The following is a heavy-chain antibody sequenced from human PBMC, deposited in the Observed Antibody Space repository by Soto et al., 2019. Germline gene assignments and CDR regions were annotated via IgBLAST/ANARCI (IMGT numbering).Heavy chain of an antibody. V-gene: IGHV3-48*01. D-gene: IGHD7-27*01. CDR2: ISSSSSVI. CDR3: ARDLSWGSNWYYYMDV. CDR1: GFILSDCA. Sequence: GGSLRLSCSTSGFILSDCAMNWVRQAPGKGLEWVSYISSSSSVIDYADSVKGRFTVSRDNARNSLYLQMNSLRAEDTAVYYCARDLSWGSNWYYYMDVWGKGTTVTVSS. J-gene: IGHJ6*03.